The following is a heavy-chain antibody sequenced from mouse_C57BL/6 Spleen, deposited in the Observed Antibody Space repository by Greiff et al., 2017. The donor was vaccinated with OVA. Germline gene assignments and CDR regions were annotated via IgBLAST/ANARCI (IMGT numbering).Heavy chain of an antibody. D-gene: IGHD1-1*01. Sequence: EVQGVESGGGLVQSGRSLRLSCATSGFTFSDFYMEWVRQAPGKGLEWIAASRNKANDYTTEYSASVKGRFIVSRDTSQSILYLQMNALRAEDTAIYYCARGYYGDYWGQGTSVTVSS. CDR3: ARGYYGDY. V-gene: IGHV7-1*01. CDR1: GFTFSDFY. J-gene: IGHJ4*01. CDR2: SRNKANDYTT.